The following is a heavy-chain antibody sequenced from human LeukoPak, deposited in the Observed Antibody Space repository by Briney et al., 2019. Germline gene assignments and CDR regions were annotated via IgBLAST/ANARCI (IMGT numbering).Heavy chain of an antibody. Sequence: SSETLSLTCTVSGGSISSYYWSWIRQPPGKGLEWTGYIYYSGSTNYNPSLKSRVTISVDTSKNQFSLKLSSVTAADTAVYYCARVGKVRGVITKRGFFDYWGQGTLVTVSS. CDR1: GGSISSYY. CDR2: IYYSGST. V-gene: IGHV4-59*01. CDR3: ARVGKVRGVITKRGFFDY. D-gene: IGHD3-10*01. J-gene: IGHJ4*02.